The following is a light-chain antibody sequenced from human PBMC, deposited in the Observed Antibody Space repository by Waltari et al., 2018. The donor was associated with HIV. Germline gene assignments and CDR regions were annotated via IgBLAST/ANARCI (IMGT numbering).Light chain of an antibody. CDR1: QSVLYSSNNENY. CDR2: WAS. CDR3: QQYYSPPGWT. Sequence: DIVMTQSPDSLAVSLGERATINCKSSQSVLYSSNNENYLAWYPQKPGQPPKLLIYWASTRESGVPDRFSGSGSGTDFTLTISSLQAEDVAVYYCQQYYSPPGWTFGQGTKVEIK. V-gene: IGKV4-1*01. J-gene: IGKJ1*01.